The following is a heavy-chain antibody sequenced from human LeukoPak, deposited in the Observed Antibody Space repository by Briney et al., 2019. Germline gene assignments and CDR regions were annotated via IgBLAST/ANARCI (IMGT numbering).Heavy chain of an antibody. J-gene: IGHJ4*02. Sequence: GGSLRLSCSASGFTFTSYAMHWVRQAPRKGLEYVSAINNNGGTTFYADSVKGRFTISRDNSKNTVYLQMSSLRAEDTAVYYCVKVGTSGWPGPYYFDYWGQGTLVTVSS. V-gene: IGHV3-64D*06. CDR1: GFTFTSYA. CDR2: INNNGGTT. D-gene: IGHD6-19*01. CDR3: VKVGTSGWPGPYYFDY.